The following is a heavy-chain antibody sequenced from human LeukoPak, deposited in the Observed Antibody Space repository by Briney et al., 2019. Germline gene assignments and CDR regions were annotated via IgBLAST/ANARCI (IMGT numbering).Heavy chain of an antibody. Sequence: GGSLRLSCAASGFTFSSYAMSWVRQAPGKGLEWVSAISGSGGSTYYADSVKGRFTISRDNSKNTLYLQMNSLRAEDTAVYYCAKDIAAAGTVFLRYYFDYWGEGTLVTVSS. V-gene: IGHV3-23*01. D-gene: IGHD6-13*01. CDR3: AKDIAAAGTVFLRYYFDY. CDR1: GFTFSSYA. CDR2: ISGSGGST. J-gene: IGHJ4*02.